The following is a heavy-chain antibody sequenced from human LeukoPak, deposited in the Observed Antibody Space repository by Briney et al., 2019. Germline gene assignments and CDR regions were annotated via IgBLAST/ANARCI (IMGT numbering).Heavy chain of an antibody. Sequence: GSVKVSCKASGYTFTGYYMNWVRQAPGQGLEWMGWIKPNSGDTNYAQKFQGRVTMTRDTSISTAYMGLSRLRSDDAAVYYCARETGAPIDYWGQGTLVTVS. CDR2: IKPNSGDT. D-gene: IGHD1-26*01. J-gene: IGHJ4*02. V-gene: IGHV1-2*02. CDR1: GYTFTGYY. CDR3: ARETGAPIDY.